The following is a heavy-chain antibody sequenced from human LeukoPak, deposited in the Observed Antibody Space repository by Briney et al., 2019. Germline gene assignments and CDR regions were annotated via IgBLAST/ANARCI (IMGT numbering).Heavy chain of an antibody. CDR3: ARGDYDSSGYSTHHDAFDI. J-gene: IGHJ3*02. V-gene: IGHV4-34*01. D-gene: IGHD3-22*01. CDR1: GGSFSGYY. Sequence: PSETLSLTCAVYGGSFSGYYWSWIRQPPGKGLEWIGEINHSGSTNYNPSLKSRVTISVGTSKNQFSLKLSSVTAADTAVYYCARGDYDSSGYSTHHDAFDIWGQGTMVTVSS. CDR2: INHSGST.